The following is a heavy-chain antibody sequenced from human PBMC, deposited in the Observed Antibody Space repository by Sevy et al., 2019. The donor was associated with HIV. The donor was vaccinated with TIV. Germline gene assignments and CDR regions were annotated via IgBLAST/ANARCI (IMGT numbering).Heavy chain of an antibody. D-gene: IGHD3-10*01. CDR1: DGSLTSGSYY. V-gene: IGHV4-61*01. CDR3: ARGRYFGPGSGELRGFDA. J-gene: IGHJ5*02. CDR2: IHYSGST. Sequence: SETLSLTCTVPDGSLTSGSYYWTWIRQSPGKGLEWIGYIHYSGSTNYNPSLNSRVTMSVDKSKNQFSLNLYSVTAAETAVYYCARGRYFGPGSGELRGFDAWGQGNLVTVSS.